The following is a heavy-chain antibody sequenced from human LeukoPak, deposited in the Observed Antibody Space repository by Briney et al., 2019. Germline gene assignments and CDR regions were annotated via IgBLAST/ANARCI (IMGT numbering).Heavy chain of an antibody. Sequence: SLRLSCAASGFTFDDYAMHWVRQAPGKGLEWVSGISWNSGSIGYADSVKGRFTISRDNAKNSLYLQMNSLGAEDMALYYCAKDMYSNGSAPFDYWGQGTLVTVSS. J-gene: IGHJ4*02. CDR2: ISWNSGSI. V-gene: IGHV3-9*03. CDR1: GFTFDDYA. D-gene: IGHD6-19*01. CDR3: AKDMYSNGSAPFDY.